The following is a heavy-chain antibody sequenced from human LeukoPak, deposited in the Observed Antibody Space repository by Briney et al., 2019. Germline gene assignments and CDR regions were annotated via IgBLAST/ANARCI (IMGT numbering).Heavy chain of an antibody. CDR3: ARAIVVVPKNYAFDI. CDR2: IIAIFGTA. CDR1: GGTFSSYA. D-gene: IGHD3-22*01. V-gene: IGHV1-69*05. Sequence: ASVKVSCKASGGTFSSYAISWVRQAPGQGLEWMGGIIAIFGTANYAQKFQSRVTITTDESTSTAYMERSSLRSEDTAVYYCARAIVVVPKNYAFDIWGQGTMVTVSS. J-gene: IGHJ3*02.